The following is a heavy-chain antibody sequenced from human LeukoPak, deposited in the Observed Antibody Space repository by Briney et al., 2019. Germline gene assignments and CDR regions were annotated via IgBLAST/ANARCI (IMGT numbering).Heavy chain of an antibody. D-gene: IGHD3-3*01. CDR1: GFTFSSYA. CDR2: ISGSGGST. Sequence: GGSLRLSCAASGFTFSSYAMSWVRQAPGKGLEWVSAISGSGGSTYYADSVKGRFTISRDSSKNTLYLQMNSLRAEDTAVYYCAKVSRFLEWLLASGPFDYWGQGTLVTVSS. V-gene: IGHV3-23*01. CDR3: AKVSRFLEWLLASGPFDY. J-gene: IGHJ4*02.